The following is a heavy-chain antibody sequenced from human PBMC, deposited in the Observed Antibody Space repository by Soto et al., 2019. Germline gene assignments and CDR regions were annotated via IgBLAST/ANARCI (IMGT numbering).Heavy chain of an antibody. CDR1: GGFISSSSYY. D-gene: IGHD3-22*01. Sequence: SETLSLTCTVSGGFISSSSYYWGWIRQPPGKGLEWIGSIYYSGSTYYNPSLKSRVTISVDTSKNQFSLKLSSVTAADTAVYYCARHRYYYDSSGYYGNYFDYWGQGTLVTVSS. CDR3: ARHRYYYDSSGYYGNYFDY. J-gene: IGHJ4*02. CDR2: IYYSGST. V-gene: IGHV4-39*01.